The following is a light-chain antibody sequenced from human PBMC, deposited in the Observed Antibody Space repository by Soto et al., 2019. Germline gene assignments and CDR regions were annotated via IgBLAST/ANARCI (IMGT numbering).Light chain of an antibody. CDR3: SSYTSTSTVV. Sequence: QSALTQPPSVSGSLGQSITISCTGTSSDVGGYNYVSWYQQHPGKDPKVVIFEVTYRPSGVSSRFSGSKSGNTASLTVSCLQDEDEGDYYCSSYTSTSTVVFGGGTKLTVL. CDR2: EVT. J-gene: IGLJ2*01. V-gene: IGLV2-14*01. CDR1: SSDVGGYNY.